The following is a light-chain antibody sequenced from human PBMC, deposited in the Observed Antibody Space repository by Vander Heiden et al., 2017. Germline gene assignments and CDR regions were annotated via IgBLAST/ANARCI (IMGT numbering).Light chain of an antibody. Sequence: AIRMTQSPSSFSASTGDRVTITCRASQGMSSYLAWYQQKPGKAPKLLIYAASTLQSGVPSRFSGSGSGTDFTLTISCLQSEDFATYYCQQYYSYPLTFGGGTKVEIK. CDR1: QGMSSY. V-gene: IGKV1-8*01. J-gene: IGKJ4*01. CDR3: QQYYSYPLT. CDR2: AAS.